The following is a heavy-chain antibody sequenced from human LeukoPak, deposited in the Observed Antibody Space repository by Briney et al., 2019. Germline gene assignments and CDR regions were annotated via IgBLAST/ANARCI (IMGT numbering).Heavy chain of an antibody. CDR3: AKGDCSSTSCYRGLRFLEWLSPAYFDY. CDR2: ISGSGGST. Sequence: GGSLRLSCAASGFMFSSYAMSWVRQAPGKGLEWVSAISGSGGSTYYADSVKGRFTISRDNSKNTLYLQMNSLRAEDTAVYYCAKGDCSSTSCYRGLRFLEWLSPAYFDYWGQGTLVTVSS. CDR1: GFMFSSYA. V-gene: IGHV3-23*01. D-gene: IGHD2-2*02. J-gene: IGHJ4*02.